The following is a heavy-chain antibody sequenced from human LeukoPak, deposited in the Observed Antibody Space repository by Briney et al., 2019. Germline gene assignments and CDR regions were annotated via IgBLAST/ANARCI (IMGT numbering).Heavy chain of an antibody. CDR3: ARVTGGRYCSTTSCYMRGWFDP. Sequence: GASVKVSCKASGGTFSSYAINWVRQTPGQGLEWMGGIIPVFGTSNYAQKFQGRVTITADESTRTAYIELSSLRSEDTAVYYCARVTGGRYCSTTSCYMRGWFDPWGQGTLVTVSS. D-gene: IGHD2-2*02. J-gene: IGHJ5*02. CDR2: IIPVFGTS. CDR1: GGTFSSYA. V-gene: IGHV1-69*13.